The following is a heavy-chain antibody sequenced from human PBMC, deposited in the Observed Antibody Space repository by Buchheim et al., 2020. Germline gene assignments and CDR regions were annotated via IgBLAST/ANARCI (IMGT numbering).Heavy chain of an antibody. J-gene: IGHJ4*02. Sequence: EVQLVESGGGLVKPGGSLRLSCAASGFTFSNAWMSWVRQAPGKGLEWVGRIKSITDGGTTDYAAPVQGRYTISRDDSKNTLYLQMNSLKTEDTAVYYCTSWIQLWVPGESDYWGQGTL. CDR2: IKSITDGGTT. CDR1: GFTFSNAW. D-gene: IGHD5-18*01. V-gene: IGHV3-15*01. CDR3: TSWIQLWVPGESDY.